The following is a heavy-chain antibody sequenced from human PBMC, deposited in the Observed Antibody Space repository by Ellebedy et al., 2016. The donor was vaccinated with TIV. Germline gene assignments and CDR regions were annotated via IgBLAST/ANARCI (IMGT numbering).Heavy chain of an antibody. V-gene: IGHV5-51*01. CDR1: GSSFTTYW. CDR3: ARLRAGQGYFDS. CDR2: IYPGDSDT. J-gene: IGHJ4*02. Sequence: GESLKISXKGSGSSFTTYWIGWVRQMPGKGLEWMGIIYPGDSDTRYSPSFQGQVTISADKSISTTYLQWSSLKASDTAMYYCARLRAGQGYFDSWGQGTLVTVSS. D-gene: IGHD6-13*01.